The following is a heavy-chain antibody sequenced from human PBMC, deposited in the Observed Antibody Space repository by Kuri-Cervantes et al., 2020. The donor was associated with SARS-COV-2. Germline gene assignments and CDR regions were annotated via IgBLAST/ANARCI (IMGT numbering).Heavy chain of an antibody. D-gene: IGHD6-6*01. CDR3: ARDVIAARPSRGAFDI. CDR2: VSSSSSTI. Sequence: GESLKSSCAASGFTFSSYAMSWVRQAPGKGLEWVSYVSSSSSTIYYADSVKGRFTISRDNAKNSLYLQMNSLRAEDTAVYYCARDVIAARPSRGAFDIWGKGTMVTVSS. J-gene: IGHJ3*02. V-gene: IGHV3-48*01. CDR1: GFTFSSYA.